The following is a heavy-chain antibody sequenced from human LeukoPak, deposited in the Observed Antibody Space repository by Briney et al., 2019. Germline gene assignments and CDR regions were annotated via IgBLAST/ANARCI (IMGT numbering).Heavy chain of an antibody. J-gene: IGHJ4*02. V-gene: IGHV3-30*18. CDR3: AKEEEIVVVPAAIDY. CDR2: ISYDGSNK. Sequence: GGSLRLSCAASGFTFSSYGMHWVRQAPGKGLEWVAVISYDGSNKYYADSVKGRFTISRDNSKNTLYLQMNSLRAEDTAVYYCAKEEEIVVVPAAIDYWGQGTLVTVSS. D-gene: IGHD2-2*01. CDR1: GFTFSSYG.